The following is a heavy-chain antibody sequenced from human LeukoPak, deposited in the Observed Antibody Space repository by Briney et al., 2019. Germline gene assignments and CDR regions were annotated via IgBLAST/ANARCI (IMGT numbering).Heavy chain of an antibody. CDR1: GFTFSSYG. CDR2: ISYDGSNK. V-gene: IGHV3-30*18. D-gene: IGHD4-11*01. J-gene: IGHJ2*01. Sequence: GRSLRLSCAASGFTFSSYGMHWVRQAPGKGLEWVAVISYDGSNKYYADSVKGRFTISRDNSKNTLYLQMNSLRAEDTAVYYCAKDSSSHDYKASWYFDLWGRGTLVTVSS. CDR3: AKDSSSHDYKASWYFDL.